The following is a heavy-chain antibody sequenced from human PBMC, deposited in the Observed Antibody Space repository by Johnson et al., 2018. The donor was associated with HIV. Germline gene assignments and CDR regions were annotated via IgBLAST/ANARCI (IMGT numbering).Heavy chain of an antibody. J-gene: IGHJ3*02. CDR3: AKDPHYDYLWGSYRYTGAVDM. D-gene: IGHD3-16*02. CDR1: GFTFNNYA. CDR2: ISGSGGST. Sequence: VQLVESGGGLVQPGGSLRLSCSASGFTFNNYAMNWVRQVPGKGLEWVSGISGSGGSTYYADSVKGRFTISRDNSKNTLYLQMNSLRAEDTAVYYCAKDPHYDYLWGSYRYTGAVDMWCQGTMGTVSS. V-gene: IGHV3-23*04.